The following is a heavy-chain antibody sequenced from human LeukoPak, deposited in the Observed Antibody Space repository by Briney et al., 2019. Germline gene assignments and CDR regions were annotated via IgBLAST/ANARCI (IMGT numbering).Heavy chain of an antibody. D-gene: IGHD2-2*01. CDR1: GYTFTDYY. Sequence: ASVKVSCKASGYTFTDYYLHWVRQAPGQGFEWMGWINPNSGDTNYAQKFQGRVTMTRETSFRPAHMGMRRLRSDDAAVYYCARSNFLYCSSTTCLFDYWGQGTLVTVSS. CDR3: ARSNFLYCSSTTCLFDY. CDR2: INPNSGDT. J-gene: IGHJ4*02. V-gene: IGHV1-2*02.